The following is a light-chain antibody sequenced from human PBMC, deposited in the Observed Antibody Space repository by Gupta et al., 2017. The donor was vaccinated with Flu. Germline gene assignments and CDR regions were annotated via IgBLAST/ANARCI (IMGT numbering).Light chain of an antibody. CDR1: RSNIGSNY. Sequence: QSVLTQPPSASGAAGQTVTIPCSGSRSNIGSNYVSWYQQVPGTAPKLLIHRNYERPSGVPDRFSGSKSGTSASLAISGFQSEDEADYYCAAWDDSPNAYVFGTGTAVSLL. V-gene: IGLV1-44*01. CDR3: AAWDDSPNAYV. CDR2: RNY. J-gene: IGLJ1*01.